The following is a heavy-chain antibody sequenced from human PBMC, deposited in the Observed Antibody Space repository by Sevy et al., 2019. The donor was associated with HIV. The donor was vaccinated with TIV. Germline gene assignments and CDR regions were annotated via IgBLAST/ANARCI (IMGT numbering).Heavy chain of an antibody. J-gene: IGHJ3*02. CDR1: GFTFSSYS. D-gene: IGHD6-13*01. CDR2: ITSRSSYI. Sequence: GGSLRLSCAASGFTFSSYSMNRVRQAPGKGLEWVSSITSRSSYIYYADSVKGRFTISRDNAKNSLYLQMNSLRAEDTAVYYCARSWEQQLHDAFDIWGQGTMVTVSS. V-gene: IGHV3-21*01. CDR3: ARSWEQQLHDAFDI.